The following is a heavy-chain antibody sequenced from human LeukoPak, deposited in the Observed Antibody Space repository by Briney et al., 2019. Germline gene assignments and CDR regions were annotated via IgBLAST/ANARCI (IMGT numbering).Heavy chain of an antibody. D-gene: IGHD2-15*01. CDR1: GLTFSHVW. V-gene: IGHV3-15*07. CDR2: IRSNAAGGTT. CDR3: AQGSGQFLED. J-gene: IGHJ4*02. Sequence: GGSLRLSCAVSGLTFSHVWVNWVRQAPGKGLQWVARIRSNAAGGTTDLAAPVKGRIIISRDDSKTMAYLQFNSLTTEDTAVYYCAQGSGQFLEDWGQGTLVTVSS.